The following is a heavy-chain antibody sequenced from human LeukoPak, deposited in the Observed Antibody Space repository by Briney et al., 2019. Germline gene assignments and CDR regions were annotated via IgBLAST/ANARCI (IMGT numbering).Heavy chain of an antibody. CDR3: AKATSEFSSRCPDY. CDR2: ISGSSTNT. Sequence: GGSLRLSCAASGFTFSNYAMTWVRQVPGKGLGWVSTISGSSTNTYYVDSVKGRFAISRDDSKNILYLHMNSLRAEDTAVYYCAKATSEFSSRCPDYWGQGTLVTVSS. D-gene: IGHD2-2*01. V-gene: IGHV3-23*01. J-gene: IGHJ4*02. CDR1: GFTFSNYA.